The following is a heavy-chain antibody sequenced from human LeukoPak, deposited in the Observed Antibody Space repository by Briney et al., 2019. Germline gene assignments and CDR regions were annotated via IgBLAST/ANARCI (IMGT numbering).Heavy chain of an antibody. Sequence: GGSLRLSCAASGFTFNRHAMSWVRQAPGKGLEWVSAISGSGDSTYYADSVKGRFTISRDNSKHTLYLQMNSLRAEDTALYYCAKAYDDYGFDYWGQGTLVTASS. CDR2: ISGSGDST. CDR3: AKAYDDYGFDY. V-gene: IGHV3-23*01. J-gene: IGHJ4*02. CDR1: GFTFNRHA. D-gene: IGHD4-17*01.